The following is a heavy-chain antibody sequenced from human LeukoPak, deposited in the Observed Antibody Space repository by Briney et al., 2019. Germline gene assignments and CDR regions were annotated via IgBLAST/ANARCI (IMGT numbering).Heavy chain of an antibody. CDR2: ISGSGGST. V-gene: IGHV3-23*01. J-gene: IGHJ4*02. D-gene: IGHD3-3*01. Sequence: GGSLRLSCAASGFTFSSYAMSWVRQAPGKGLEWVSAISGSGGSTYYADSVKGRVTISREHSKNTLYLKMNSLRAEDTAVYYWARARTLDFWSGEFDYWGQGTLVTVSA. CDR1: GFTFSSYA. CDR3: ARARTLDFWSGEFDY.